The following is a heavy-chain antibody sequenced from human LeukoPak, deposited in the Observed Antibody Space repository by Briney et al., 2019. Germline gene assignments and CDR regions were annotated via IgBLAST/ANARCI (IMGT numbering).Heavy chain of an antibody. CDR1: GFSFSSHG. D-gene: IGHD2-8*02. CDR2: ISGSGADT. V-gene: IGHV3-23*01. Sequence: SGGSLRLSCGASGFSFSSHGMSWVRQPPGKGLEWVSGISGSGADTYYGDSLKGRFTISRDNSKNTLYLQMNSLRAEDTAIYYCAKYGAYWFPDVWGQGTTVTVS. J-gene: IGHJ6*02. CDR3: AKYGAYWFPDV.